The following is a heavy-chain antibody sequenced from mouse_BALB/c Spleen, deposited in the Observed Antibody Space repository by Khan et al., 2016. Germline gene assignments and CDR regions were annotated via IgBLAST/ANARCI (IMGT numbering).Heavy chain of an antibody. Sequence: QVQLQQSGAELVKPGASVKLSCKASGYTFTSYYMYWVKQRPGQGLEWIGEINPSNGDTNFNERFKSKATLTVDKSSSTTYMQFSSLTSEDSAVYYCTRAGYDYPGAYWGQGTLVTVSA. J-gene: IGHJ3*01. D-gene: IGHD2-4*01. V-gene: IGHV1S81*02. CDR3: TRAGYDYPGAY. CDR1: GYTFTSYY. CDR2: INPSNGDT.